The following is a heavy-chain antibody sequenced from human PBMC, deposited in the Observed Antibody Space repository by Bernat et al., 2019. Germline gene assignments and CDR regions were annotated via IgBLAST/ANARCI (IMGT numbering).Heavy chain of an antibody. D-gene: IGHD6-19*01. CDR2: IWYDGSNK. V-gene: IGHV3-33*01. Sequence: QVQLVESGGGVVQPGRSLRLSCAASGFTFSSYGMHWVRQAPGKGLEWVAVIWYDGSNKYYADSVKGRFTFSRDNSKNTLYLQMNSLRAEDTAVYYCARVDRGLDIDYWGQGTLVTVSS. J-gene: IGHJ4*02. CDR3: ARVDRGLDIDY. CDR1: GFTFSSYG.